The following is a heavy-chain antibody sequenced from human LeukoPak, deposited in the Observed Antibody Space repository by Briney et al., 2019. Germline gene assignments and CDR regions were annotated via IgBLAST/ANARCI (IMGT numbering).Heavy chain of an antibody. D-gene: IGHD3-22*01. CDR3: ARDRNPIPKYYDSSGYYF. Sequence: GASVKVSCKASGYTFTGYYMHWVRQAPGQGLEWMGRINPNSGGTNYAQKFQGRVTMTRDTSISTAHMELSRLRSDDTAVYYCARDRNPIPKYYDSSGYYFWGQGTLVTVSS. CDR1: GYTFTGYY. J-gene: IGHJ4*02. CDR2: INPNSGGT. V-gene: IGHV1-2*06.